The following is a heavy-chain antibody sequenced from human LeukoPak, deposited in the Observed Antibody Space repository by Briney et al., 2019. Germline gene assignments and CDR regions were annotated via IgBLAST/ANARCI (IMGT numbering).Heavy chain of an antibody. CDR1: RFTFSTYA. Sequence: PGGSLRLSCAASRFTFSTYAMNWVRQAPGKGLEWVSSIGGSSSSIYYADSVKGRFTISRDNAKNSLYLQMNSLRAEDTAVYYCAREGGYGAGEAFDIWGQGTMVTVSS. J-gene: IGHJ3*02. CDR2: IGGSSSSI. CDR3: AREGGYGAGEAFDI. V-gene: IGHV3-21*01. D-gene: IGHD4-17*01.